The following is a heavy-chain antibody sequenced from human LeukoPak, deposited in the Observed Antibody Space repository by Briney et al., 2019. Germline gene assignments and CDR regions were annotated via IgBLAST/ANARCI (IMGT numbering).Heavy chain of an antibody. Sequence: PSETLSLTYSVSGGPISTSSCYWGWVRQPPGKGLEWIGSIYYTVSTYNNPSLKRRITMSVDSSKKEFSLRLTSVTAADTAIYFCARHSWTDGESSASPVVFDIWGQGTKVTVSS. J-gene: IGHJ3*02. CDR3: ARHSWTDGESSASPVVFDI. D-gene: IGHD3-10*01. CDR2: IYYTVST. CDR1: GGPISTSSCY. V-gene: IGHV4-39*01.